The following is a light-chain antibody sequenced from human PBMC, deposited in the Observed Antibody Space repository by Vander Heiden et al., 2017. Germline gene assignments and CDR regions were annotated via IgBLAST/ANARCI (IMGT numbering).Light chain of an antibody. Sequence: DIQMTPSPTTLTASAGDRLPTTCRASQAHSTWVASYQKRAGKAPKLLFDKASTLEDGAPALCSGSGSRKETTLTSSRLQADVVATYYRQHDCSYSRSFGQGTKVEI. CDR2: KAS. CDR3: QHDCSYSRS. V-gene: IGKV1-5*03. CDR1: QAHSTW. J-gene: IGKJ1*01.